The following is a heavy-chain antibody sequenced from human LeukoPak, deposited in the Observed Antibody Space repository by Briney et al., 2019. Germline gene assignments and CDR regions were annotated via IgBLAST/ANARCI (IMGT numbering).Heavy chain of an antibody. CDR1: GFTFSDYW. D-gene: IGHD5-18*01. V-gene: IGHV3-74*01. CDR2: INSDGSRT. J-gene: IGHJ4*02. Sequence: GGSLRLSCTASGFTFSDYWMHWVRQAPGKGLVWVSRINSDGSRTNYADCVKGRFTISRDNAKNTVFLQMNSLRAEDAAVYYCARVITGSTYGQFDYWGQGTLVTVSS. CDR3: ARVITGSTYGQFDY.